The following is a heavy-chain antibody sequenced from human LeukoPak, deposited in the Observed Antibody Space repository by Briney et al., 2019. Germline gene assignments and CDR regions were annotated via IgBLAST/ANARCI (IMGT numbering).Heavy chain of an antibody. CDR2: INPDSGGT. J-gene: IGHJ4*02. CDR1: GYTFTDYF. CDR3: ASVSETGNGGRGFFDH. Sequence: ASVKVSCKASGYTFTDYFIHWVRQAPGQGLEWMGRINPDSGGTNYAQKLKGRFTISRDNSKNALFLQMNSLRVEDTATYYCASVSETGNGGRGFFDHWGQGTLVTVSS. V-gene: IGHV1-2*06. D-gene: IGHD1-1*01.